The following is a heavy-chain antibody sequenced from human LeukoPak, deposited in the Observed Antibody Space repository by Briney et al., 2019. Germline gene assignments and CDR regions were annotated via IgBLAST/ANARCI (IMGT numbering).Heavy chain of an antibody. J-gene: IGHJ5*02. CDR1: GLTFSIHS. Sequence: PGGSVRLSYSPSGLTFSIHSMNWARHPPGTGLEWVSRINSDGSSTSFADSVKGRFTTSRDNAKNTLYLQRNSLAAEDTGVYYCVRGYSQHLVNWFDPWGQGTLVTVSS. V-gene: IGHV3-74*01. CDR2: INSDGSST. D-gene: IGHD6-13*01. CDR3: VRGYSQHLVNWFDP.